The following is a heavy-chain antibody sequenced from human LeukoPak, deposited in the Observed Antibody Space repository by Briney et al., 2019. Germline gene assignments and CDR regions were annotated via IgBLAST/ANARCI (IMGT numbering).Heavy chain of an antibody. CDR1: GFTVSSNY. Sequence: PGGSLRLSCAASGFTVSSNYMSWVRQAPGKGLEWVAVISYDGSNKYYADSVKGRFTISRDNSKNTLYLQMNSLRAEDTAVYYCAKDTPLYFRSSNYGMDVWGQGTTVTVSS. CDR3: AKDTPLYFRSSNYGMDV. J-gene: IGHJ6*02. D-gene: IGHD2-2*01. CDR2: ISYDGSNK. V-gene: IGHV3-30*18.